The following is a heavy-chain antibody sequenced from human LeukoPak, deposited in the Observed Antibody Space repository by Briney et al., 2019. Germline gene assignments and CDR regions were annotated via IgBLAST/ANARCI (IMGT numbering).Heavy chain of an antibody. D-gene: IGHD3-22*01. CDR3: ARGVGSGYTDY. CDR2: INHSGST. Sequence: PSETLSLICTVSYYSISRGHYWSWIRQPPGKGLEWIGEINHSGSTNYNPSLKSRVTISLDTSKNQFSLKLISVTAADTAVYYCARGVGSGYTDYWGQGALVTVSS. J-gene: IGHJ4*02. V-gene: IGHV4-38-2*02. CDR1: YYSISRGHY.